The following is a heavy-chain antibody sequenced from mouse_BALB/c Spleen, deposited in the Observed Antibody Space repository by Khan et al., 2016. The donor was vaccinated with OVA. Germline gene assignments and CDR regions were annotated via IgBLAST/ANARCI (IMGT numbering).Heavy chain of an antibody. CDR3: TTPRSTYTWFAS. Sequence: EVQLLESGPELVKPGASVKMSCKASGYTFTSYVIHWVKQKPGQGLEWIGELYTYNDGTKYNEKFKGKATLTSDKSSSTAYMELNSVTSEESAVYYITTPRSTYTWFASWSQKTLVTVSA. CDR2: LYTYNDGT. CDR1: GYTFTSYV. J-gene: IGHJ3*01. V-gene: IGHV1S136*01. D-gene: IGHD1-1*01.